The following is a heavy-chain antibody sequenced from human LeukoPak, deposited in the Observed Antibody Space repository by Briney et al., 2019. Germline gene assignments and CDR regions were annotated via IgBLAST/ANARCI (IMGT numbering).Heavy chain of an antibody. J-gene: IGHJ5*02. Sequence: GGSLRLSCAASGFTFSDYAMSWARQSPGKGLEWVSAISVSGGHTYYADSVRGRLTISRDNSRNTLYLQMNNLRVEDTALYYCANFERTVAGPYNWFDTWGQGTLVIVSS. V-gene: IGHV3-23*01. CDR1: GFTFSDYA. CDR2: ISVSGGHT. D-gene: IGHD6-19*01. CDR3: ANFERTVAGPYNWFDT.